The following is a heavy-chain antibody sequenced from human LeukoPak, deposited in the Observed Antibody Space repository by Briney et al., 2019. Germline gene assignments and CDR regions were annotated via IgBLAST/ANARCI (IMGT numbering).Heavy chain of an antibody. Sequence: GGSPRLSCAASGFTFDDYGMNWVRQAPGKGLEWVSGINWNGGSTGYADSVKGRFTISRDNAKNSLYLQMSSLRAEDTALYYCARGWDGDYAGYFDYWGQGTLVTVSS. V-gene: IGHV3-20*04. J-gene: IGHJ4*02. CDR1: GFTFDDYG. D-gene: IGHD4-17*01. CDR3: ARGWDGDYAGYFDY. CDR2: INWNGGST.